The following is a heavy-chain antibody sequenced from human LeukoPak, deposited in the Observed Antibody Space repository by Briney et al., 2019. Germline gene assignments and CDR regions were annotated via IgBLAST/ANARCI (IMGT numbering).Heavy chain of an antibody. CDR3: ARKLVSDAFDI. CDR1: GYSISSSNW. V-gene: IGHV4-28*01. CDR2: IYYSGST. Sequence: SDTLSLTCAVSGYSISSSNWWGWIRQPPGKGLEWIGYIYYSGSTYYNSSLKSRVTMSVDTSKNQFSLKLSSVTAVDTAVYYCARKLVSDAFDIWGQGTMVTVS. J-gene: IGHJ3*02.